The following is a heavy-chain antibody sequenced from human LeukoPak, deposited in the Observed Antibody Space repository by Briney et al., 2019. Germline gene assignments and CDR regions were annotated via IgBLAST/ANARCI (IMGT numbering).Heavy chain of an antibody. J-gene: IGHJ3*02. Sequence: GRSLRLSCAASGFTFDDYAMHWVRQAPGKSLEWVSGISWNSGSISYADSVKGRFTISRDNAKNSLYLQMNRLRAEDMALYYCAKDRFGSSGWTPVFDIWGQGTMVTVSS. D-gene: IGHD6-19*01. V-gene: IGHV3-9*03. CDR2: ISWNSGSI. CDR1: GFTFDDYA. CDR3: AKDRFGSSGWTPVFDI.